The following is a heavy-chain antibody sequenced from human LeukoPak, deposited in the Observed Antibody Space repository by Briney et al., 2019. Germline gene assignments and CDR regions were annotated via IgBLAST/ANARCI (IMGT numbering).Heavy chain of an antibody. Sequence: PSETLSLTCTVSGGSISSGGYYWSWIRQHPGKGLEWIGYIYYSGSTYYNPSLKSRVTISVDTSKNQFSLKPSSVTAADTAVYYCARENLYYGSGSHRYFDYWGQGTLVTVSS. D-gene: IGHD3-10*01. CDR1: GGSISSGGYY. CDR3: ARENLYYGSGSHRYFDY. J-gene: IGHJ4*02. CDR2: IYYSGST. V-gene: IGHV4-31*03.